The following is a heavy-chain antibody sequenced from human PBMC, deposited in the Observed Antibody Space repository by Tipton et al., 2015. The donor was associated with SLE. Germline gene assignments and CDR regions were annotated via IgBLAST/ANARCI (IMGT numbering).Heavy chain of an antibody. CDR1: GGSISSSSYY. CDR2: IYYSGST. J-gene: IGHJ4*02. D-gene: IGHD6-19*01. CDR3: ARGADNSGGWYVDY. Sequence: TLSLTCTVSGGSISSSSYYWGWIRQPPGKGLEWIGSIYYSGSTYYNPSLKSRVTISVDKSKNQFSLKLSSVTAADTAVYYCARGADNSGGWYVDYWGQGTLVTVSS. V-gene: IGHV4-39*07.